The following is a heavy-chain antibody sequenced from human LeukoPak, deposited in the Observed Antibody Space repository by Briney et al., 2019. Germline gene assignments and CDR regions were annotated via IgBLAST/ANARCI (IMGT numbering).Heavy chain of an antibody. Sequence: SGGSLRLSCEVSGFTFGYYMMTWVRQAPGEGLEWVANMRTDGSVPSYADSVKGRFFISRDNAKNSLHLQMNSLRVEDTAFYYCAKASNDYGGNSYFDYWGQGTLVTVSS. V-gene: IGHV3-7*03. J-gene: IGHJ4*02. CDR2: MRTDGSVP. CDR1: GFTFGYYM. CDR3: AKASNDYGGNSYFDY. D-gene: IGHD4-23*01.